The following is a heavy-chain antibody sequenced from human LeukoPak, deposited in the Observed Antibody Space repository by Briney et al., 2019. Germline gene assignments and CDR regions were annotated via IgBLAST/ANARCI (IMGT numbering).Heavy chain of an antibody. CDR3: ARAQPYYYDSSGYYFDY. CDR2: INHSGST. V-gene: IGHV4-34*01. D-gene: IGHD3-22*01. J-gene: IGHJ4*02. CDR1: GGSFSGYY. Sequence: SETLSLTCAVYGGSFSGYYWSWIRQPPGKGLEWIGEINHSGSTNYNPSLKSRVTISVDTSKNQFSPKLSSVTAADTAVYYCARAQPYYYDSSGYYFDYWGQGTLVTVSS.